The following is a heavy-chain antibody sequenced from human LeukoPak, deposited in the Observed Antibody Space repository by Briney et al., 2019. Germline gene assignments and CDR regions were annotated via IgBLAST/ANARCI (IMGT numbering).Heavy chain of an antibody. V-gene: IGHV1-18*01. CDR2: ISAYNGNT. CDR3: ARVTLYGSGSYYNVIWFDP. CDR1: GYTFTSYG. D-gene: IGHD3-10*01. Sequence: ASVKVSCKASGYTFTSYGISWVRQAPGQGLEWMGWISAYNGNTNYAQKFQGRVTITADKSTSTAYMELSSLRSEDTAVYYCARVTLYGSGSYYNVIWFDPWGQGTLVTVSS. J-gene: IGHJ5*02.